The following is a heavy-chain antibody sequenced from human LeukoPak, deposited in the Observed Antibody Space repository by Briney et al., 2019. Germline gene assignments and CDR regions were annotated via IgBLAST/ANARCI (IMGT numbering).Heavy chain of an antibody. D-gene: IGHD5-18*01. CDR2: ISSSGSTI. J-gene: IGHJ4*02. CDR3: ARDDSYGLDY. Sequence: GGSLRLSCAASGFTFSTYSMHWVRQAPGKGLEWVSYISSSGSTIYYADSVKGRFTISRDNAKNSLYLQMNSLRAEDTAVYYCARDDSYGLDYWGQGTLVTVSS. V-gene: IGHV3-48*03. CDR1: GFTFSTYS.